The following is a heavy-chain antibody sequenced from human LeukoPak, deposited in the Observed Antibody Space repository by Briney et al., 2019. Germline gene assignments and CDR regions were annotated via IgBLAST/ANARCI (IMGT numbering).Heavy chain of an antibody. CDR2: IWSDGSKT. J-gene: IGHJ4*02. Sequence: PGRSLRLSCAASGYTSTSNGMHWVRQAPGKGLEWVAVIWSDGSKTYYVDSVKGRFTISRDYSKNTLYLHMSSLRVEDTAVYYCARAGASNEFDYWGQGTLVTVSS. CDR1: GYTSTSNG. D-gene: IGHD2-8*01. CDR3: ARAGASNEFDY. V-gene: IGHV3-33*01.